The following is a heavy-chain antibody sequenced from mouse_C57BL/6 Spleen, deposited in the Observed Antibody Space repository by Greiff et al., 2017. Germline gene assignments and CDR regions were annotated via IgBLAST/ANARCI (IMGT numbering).Heavy chain of an antibody. CDR2: IHPSDSDT. J-gene: IGHJ1*03. Sequence: QVQLQQPGAELVKPGASVKVSCKASGYTFTSYWMHWVKQRPGQGLEWIGRIHPSDSDTNYNQKFKGKATLTVDKSSSTAYMQLSSLTSEDSAVYYGAIYGTPGYGSSSYWYFDVWGTGTTVTVSS. D-gene: IGHD1-1*01. CDR3: AIYGTPGYGSSSYWYFDV. V-gene: IGHV1-74*01. CDR1: GYTFTSYW.